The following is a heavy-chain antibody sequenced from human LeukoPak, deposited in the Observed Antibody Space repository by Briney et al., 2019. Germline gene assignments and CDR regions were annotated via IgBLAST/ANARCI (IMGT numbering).Heavy chain of an antibody. Sequence: ASVKVSCKASGGTFSSYAISWVRQAPGQGLEWMGRIIPIFGTANYAQKFLGRVTITTDESTGTAYMELSSLRSEDTAVYYCARDLFPQYCSGGSCYSSSGYYFDYWGQGTLVTVSS. CDR1: GGTFSSYA. CDR2: IIPIFGTA. V-gene: IGHV1-69*05. CDR3: ARDLFPQYCSGGSCYSSSGYYFDY. D-gene: IGHD2-15*01. J-gene: IGHJ4*02.